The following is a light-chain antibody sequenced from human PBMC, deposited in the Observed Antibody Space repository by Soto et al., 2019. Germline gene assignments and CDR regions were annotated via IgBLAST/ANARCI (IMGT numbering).Light chain of an antibody. Sequence: QSVLTQPASVSGSPGQSITISCTGSSSDVGSYNLVSWYQQHPGKAPKLIIYEVSKRPSGISTRFSASKSGNTASLTISGLQAEDEADYHCCSYASSSPWVFGGGTKLTVL. J-gene: IGLJ3*02. CDR3: CSYASSSPWV. CDR1: SSDVGSYNL. CDR2: EVS. V-gene: IGLV2-23*02.